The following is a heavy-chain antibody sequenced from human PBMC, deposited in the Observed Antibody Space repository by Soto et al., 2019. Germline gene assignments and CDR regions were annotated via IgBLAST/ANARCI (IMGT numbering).Heavy chain of an antibody. V-gene: IGHV5-10-1*03. CDR2: IDPRDSYS. D-gene: IGHD3-10*01. CDR1: GYSFTSYW. CDR3: ARTYYSGSGSYYIFDY. J-gene: IGHJ4*02. Sequence: VQLVQSGAEVKKPGESLRISCKGSGYSFTSYWITWVRQMPGKGLEWMGRIDPRDSYSSYSPSFQGHVTMSADKSISTAYLQWSSLMASDTAMYYCARTYYSGSGSYYIFDYWGRGTLVTVSS.